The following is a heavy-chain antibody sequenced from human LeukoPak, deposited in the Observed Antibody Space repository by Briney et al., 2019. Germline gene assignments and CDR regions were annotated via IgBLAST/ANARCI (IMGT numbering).Heavy chain of an antibody. CDR1: GFIFSHYG. CDR3: ARDAQRGFDYSNSLEY. Sequence: GGSLRLSCAASGFIFSHYGMQWVRQAPGKGLEWVAVIWGDGSNRFYAGSVKGRFTISRDNSQNTLFLQMNSLRAEDTAMYYCARDAQRGFDYSNSLEYWGHGTLVTVSS. V-gene: IGHV3-33*08. CDR2: IWGDGSNR. J-gene: IGHJ4*01. D-gene: IGHD4-11*01.